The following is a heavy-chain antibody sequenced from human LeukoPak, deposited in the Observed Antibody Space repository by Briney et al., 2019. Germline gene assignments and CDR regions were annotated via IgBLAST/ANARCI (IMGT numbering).Heavy chain of an antibody. J-gene: IGHJ6*04. V-gene: IGHV4-34*01. D-gene: IGHD5-12*01. Sequence: SETLSLTCDVHGGSFIGYYWSWIHQTPGKGLEWIGEINHSGSTNYNPSLESRVTISIDTSKIQLSLKVSSVTAADTAVYYCARVRYTGYDSYYFYNYGMDVWGKGTTVTVSS. CDR2: INHSGST. CDR1: GGSFIGYY. CDR3: ARVRYTGYDSYYFYNYGMDV.